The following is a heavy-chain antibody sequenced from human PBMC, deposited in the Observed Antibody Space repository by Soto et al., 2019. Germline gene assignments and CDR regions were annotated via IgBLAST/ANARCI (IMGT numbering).Heavy chain of an antibody. CDR2: ISYDGSNK. D-gene: IGHD6-19*01. J-gene: IGHJ4*02. Sequence: QVQLVESGGGVVQPGRSLRLSCAASGFTFSSYAMHWVRQAPGKGLEWVAVISYDGSNKYYADSVKGRFTISRDNSKNTLYLQMNSLRAEDTAVYYCARERGIAVAIDYWGQGTLVTVSS. CDR1: GFTFSSYA. V-gene: IGHV3-30-3*01. CDR3: ARERGIAVAIDY.